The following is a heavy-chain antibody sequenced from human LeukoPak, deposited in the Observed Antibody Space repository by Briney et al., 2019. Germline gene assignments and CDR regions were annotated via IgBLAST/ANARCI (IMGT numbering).Heavy chain of an antibody. Sequence: GESLKISCKGSGYSFTSYWIGWVRQMPGKGLEWMGIIYPGDSDTRYSPSFQGQVTISADKSISTAYLRWSSLKASDTAMYYCARWIQLWSQAKYYYYYYMDVWGKGTTVTVSS. CDR3: ARWIQLWSQAKYYYYYYMDV. J-gene: IGHJ6*03. V-gene: IGHV5-51*01. CDR1: GYSFTSYW. D-gene: IGHD5-18*01. CDR2: IYPGDSDT.